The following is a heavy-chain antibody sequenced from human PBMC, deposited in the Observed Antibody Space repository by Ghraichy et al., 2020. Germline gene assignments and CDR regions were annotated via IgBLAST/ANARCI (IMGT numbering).Heavy chain of an antibody. CDR3: ATLSTYYYDRSGPEA. D-gene: IGHD3-22*01. J-gene: IGHJ4*02. Sequence: ASVKVSCKASGYPFSDYYIHWVRQAPGQGLEWMGRIDLNSADTKFAQKFQGRVTMTRDTAISTAYMELRRLRTDDTAMYYCATLSTYYYDRSGPEAWGQGTLVTVSS. CDR1: GYPFSDYY. V-gene: IGHV1-2*06. CDR2: IDLNSADT.